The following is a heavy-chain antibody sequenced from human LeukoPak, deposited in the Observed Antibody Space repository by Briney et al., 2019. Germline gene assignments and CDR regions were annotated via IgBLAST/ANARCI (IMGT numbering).Heavy chain of an antibody. CDR2: IYSGGST. J-gene: IGHJ6*02. D-gene: IGHD2-15*01. Sequence: GGSLRLSCAAPGFTVSSNYMSWVRQAPGKGLEWVSVIYSGGSTYYADSVKGRFTISRHNSKNTLYLQMNSLRAEDTAVYYCARFRVVVAAILYYYGMDVWGQGTTVTVSS. CDR1: GFTVSSNY. CDR3: ARFRVVVAAILYYYGMDV. V-gene: IGHV3-53*04.